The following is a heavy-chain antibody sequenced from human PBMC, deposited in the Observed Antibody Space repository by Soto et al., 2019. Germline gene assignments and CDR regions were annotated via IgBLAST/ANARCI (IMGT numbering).Heavy chain of an antibody. D-gene: IGHD6-19*01. V-gene: IGHV1-3*01. CDR1: GYTFTSYA. CDR2: INAGNGNT. J-gene: IGHJ4*02. Sequence: QVQLVQSGAEVKKPGASVKVSCKASGYTFTSYAMHWVRQAPGQRLEWMGWINAGNGNTKYSQKFQGRVTITRDTSASTAYMELSSLRSEDTAVYYCARLRWGYSSGKEYDYWGQGTLVTVSS. CDR3: ARLRWGYSSGKEYDY.